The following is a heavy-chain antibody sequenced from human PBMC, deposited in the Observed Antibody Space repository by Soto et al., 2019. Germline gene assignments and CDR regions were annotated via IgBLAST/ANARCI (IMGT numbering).Heavy chain of an antibody. CDR2: IYHRGST. J-gene: IGHJ5*02. D-gene: IGHD3-10*01. V-gene: IGHV4-39*01. CDR1: NGSISSAIYY. CDR3: AGRSSLASVQVYFGEISNYNWFDP. Sequence: QLQLQESGPGLVKPSETLSLTCTVSNGSISSAIYYWGWIRQPPGKGLEWIGSIYHRGSTYYNPSLQGRVTISVDTAKDQFSLKRSSVTAADTAVYFCAGRSSLASVQVYFGEISNYNWFDPWGQGTLVTVSS.